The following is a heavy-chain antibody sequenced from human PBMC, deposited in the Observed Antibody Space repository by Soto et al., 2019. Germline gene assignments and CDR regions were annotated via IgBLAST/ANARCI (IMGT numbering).Heavy chain of an antibody. CDR1: GFTFSGYS. V-gene: IGHV3-21*01. CDR2: ISGPSIYI. Sequence: EVQLVESGGVLGKPGGSLRLSCVASGFTFSGYSINWVRQAPGKGLEWVSYISGPSIYIYYADSVKGRFTISRDNAKSAEYPQMNSLRAEDTDVYYCARGFQNGLNVWGQGTT. CDR3: ARGFQNGLNV. D-gene: IGHD2-8*01. J-gene: IGHJ6*02.